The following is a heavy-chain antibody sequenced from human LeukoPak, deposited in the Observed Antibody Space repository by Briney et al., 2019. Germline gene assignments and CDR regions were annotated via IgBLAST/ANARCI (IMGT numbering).Heavy chain of an antibody. J-gene: IGHJ5*02. CDR1: GLTVSNHW. V-gene: IGHV3-7*03. Sequence: PGGSLRLSCVASGLTVSNHWMSWVRQAPGKGLEWVANIREERGQEYYVDSVKGRFTIPKNSAKNSLYLQMNTLRVEDTAMYYCASLDTAKQPLANHWGQGTLVIVSS. D-gene: IGHD5-18*01. CDR3: ASLDTAKQPLANH. CDR2: IREERGQE.